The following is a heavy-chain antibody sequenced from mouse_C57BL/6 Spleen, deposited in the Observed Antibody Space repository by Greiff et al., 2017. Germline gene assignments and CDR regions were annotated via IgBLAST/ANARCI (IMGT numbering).Heavy chain of an antibody. D-gene: IGHD4-1*01. CDR1: GYAFSSYW. V-gene: IGHV1-80*01. J-gene: IGHJ2*01. Sequence: QVQLQQSGAELVKPGASVKISCKASGYAFSSYWLNWVKQRPGKGLEWIGQIYPGDGDTNYNGKFKGKATLTADKSSSTAYMQLSSLTSEDSAVYFCARDWDPYYFDYWGQGTTLTVSS. CDR2: IYPGDGDT. CDR3: ARDWDPYYFDY.